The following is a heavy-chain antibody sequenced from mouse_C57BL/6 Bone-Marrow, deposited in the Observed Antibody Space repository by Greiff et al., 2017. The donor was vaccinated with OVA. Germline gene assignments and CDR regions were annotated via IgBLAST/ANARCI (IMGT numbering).Heavy chain of an antibody. V-gene: IGHV1-55*01. CDR1: GYTFTSYW. J-gene: IGHJ4*01. CDR3: ARIPYGSSYKAMDY. CDR2: VYPGSGSP. Sequence: VQLQQPGAELVKPGASVKMSCKASGYTFTSYWITWVKQRPGQGLEWIGDVYPGSGSPYYNEKFKGKATLTVDTSSSTAYMQLSRLTSEDSAVYYCARIPYGSSYKAMDYWGQGTSVTVSS. D-gene: IGHD1-1*01.